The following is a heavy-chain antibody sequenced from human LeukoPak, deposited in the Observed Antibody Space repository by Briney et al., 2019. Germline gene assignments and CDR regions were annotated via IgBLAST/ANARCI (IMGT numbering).Heavy chain of an antibody. CDR1: GFTFSSYS. J-gene: IGHJ4*02. CDR2: ITASGTAM. D-gene: IGHD3-16*02. Sequence: PGGSLRLSCAASGFTFSSYSMNWVRQAPGKGLEWVSHITASGTAMFYADSVKGRFTISRDNAKNSLYLQMNSLRGEDTAVYYCAKDRSWHGLEYWGQGALVTVSS. CDR3: AKDRSWHGLEY. V-gene: IGHV3-48*01.